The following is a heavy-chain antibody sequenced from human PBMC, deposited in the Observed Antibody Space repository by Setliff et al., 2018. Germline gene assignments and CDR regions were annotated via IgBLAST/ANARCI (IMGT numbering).Heavy chain of an antibody. CDR3: AKGTHHEFWSGPPMDV. CDR1: GFTFSRYW. D-gene: IGHD3-3*01. CDR2: ISYNSGSI. J-gene: IGHJ6*03. V-gene: IGHV3-9*01. Sequence: PGGSLRLSCAASGFTFSRYWMSWVRQAPGKGLEWVSGISYNSGSIGYGDSVKGRFTISRDSAKSSVYLQMNSLRPEDTALYYCAKGTHHEFWSGPPMDVWGKGTTVTVSS.